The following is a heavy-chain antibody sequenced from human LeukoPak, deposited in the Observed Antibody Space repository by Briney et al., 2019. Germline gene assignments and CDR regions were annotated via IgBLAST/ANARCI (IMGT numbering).Heavy chain of an antibody. CDR3: ASNEVVTTAWDFDY. CDR1: GGSFSGYS. J-gene: IGHJ4*02. Sequence: ASETLSLTCAVYGGSFSGYSWSWIRQPPGKGLEWIGHINHSGSTNYNPSLKSRATISVDTSKKQFSLNLYSVTAADTAVYYCASNEVVTTAWDFDYWGQGTLVTVSS. CDR2: INHSGST. V-gene: IGHV4-34*01. D-gene: IGHD2-21*02.